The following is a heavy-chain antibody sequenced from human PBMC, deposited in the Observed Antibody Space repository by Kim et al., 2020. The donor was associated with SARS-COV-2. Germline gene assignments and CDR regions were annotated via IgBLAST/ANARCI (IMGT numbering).Heavy chain of an antibody. V-gene: IGHV3-30*01. D-gene: IGHD6-6*01. J-gene: IGHJ5*02. CDR3: ARDGGASSSALDP. Sequence: EYQGTVQGRFTISRATSQKPLSLEMDSLRLEDTAVYYCARDGGASSSALDPWGQGTLVTVSS.